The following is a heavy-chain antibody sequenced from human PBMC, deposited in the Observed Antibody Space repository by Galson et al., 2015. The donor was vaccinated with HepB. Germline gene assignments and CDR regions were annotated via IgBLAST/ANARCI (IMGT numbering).Heavy chain of an antibody. Sequence: SLRLSCAASGFTFSNYAMRWVRQAPGKELEWVSGISGSGGSTYYADSVKGRFTISRDNSKNTLYLQMNSLRAEDTAVYYCAKDAPWGAYCSSTSCYGLDYWGQGTLVTVSS. V-gene: IGHV3-23*01. CDR3: AKDAPWGAYCSSTSCYGLDY. CDR2: ISGSGGST. D-gene: IGHD2-2*01. J-gene: IGHJ4*02. CDR1: GFTFSNYA.